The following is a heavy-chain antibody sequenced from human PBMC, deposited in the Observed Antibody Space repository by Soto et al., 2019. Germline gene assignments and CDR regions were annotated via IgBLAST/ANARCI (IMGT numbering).Heavy chain of an antibody. CDR1: GGSISSGGYY. D-gene: IGHD1-26*01. CDR3: ARGGRNVGAIGY. CDR2: IYYSGST. J-gene: IGHJ4*02. V-gene: IGHV4-31*03. Sequence: PSETLSLTCTVSGGSISSGGYYWSWIRQHPGKGLEWIGYIYYSGSTYYNPSLKSRVTISVDTSKNQFSLKLSSVTAADTAVYYCARGGRNVGAIGYWGQGTLVTVSS.